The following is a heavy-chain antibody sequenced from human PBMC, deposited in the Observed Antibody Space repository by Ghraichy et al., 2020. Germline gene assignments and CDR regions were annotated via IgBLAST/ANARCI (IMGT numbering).Heavy chain of an antibody. D-gene: IGHD5-18*01. Sequence: GESLNISCKGSGYSFTSYWIGWVRQMPGKGLEWMGIIYPGDSDTRYSPSFQGQVTISADKSISTAYLQWSSLKASDTAMYYCARTVDTAMATPEYYFDYWGQGTLVTVSS. CDR1: GYSFTSYW. CDR2: IYPGDSDT. V-gene: IGHV5-51*01. J-gene: IGHJ4*02. CDR3: ARTVDTAMATPEYYFDY.